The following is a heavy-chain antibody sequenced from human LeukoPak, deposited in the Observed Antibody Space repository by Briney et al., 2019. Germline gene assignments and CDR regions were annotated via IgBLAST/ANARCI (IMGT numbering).Heavy chain of an antibody. D-gene: IGHD6-25*01. J-gene: IGHJ4*02. V-gene: IGHV3-33*03. CDR1: GFTFTAYG. Sequence: GGSLRLSCAASGFTFTAYGLHWVRQAPGMGLEWVAVVWVDGNNKFYADSVKGRFTISRDNSRSTLYLHMDSLRDDDTAVYYCAKAARLGPSHFDYWGRGTLVTVSS. CDR2: VWVDGNNK. CDR3: AKAARLGPSHFDY.